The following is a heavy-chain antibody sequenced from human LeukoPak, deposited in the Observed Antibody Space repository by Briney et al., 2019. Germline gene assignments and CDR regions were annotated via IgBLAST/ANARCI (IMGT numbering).Heavy chain of an antibody. J-gene: IGHJ6*03. CDR3: ARVRRDTTRSLYYYYYVDV. Sequence: SETLSLTCTVSGGSISSYYWSWIRQPPGKGLDWIGYIYYNGSTTYNPSLKSRVTISVDTSKNQFSLKLNSVTAADTAVYYCARVRRDTTRSLYYYYYVDVWGKGTTVTVSS. D-gene: IGHD3-10*01. CDR2: IYYNGST. CDR1: GGSISSYY. V-gene: IGHV4-59*01.